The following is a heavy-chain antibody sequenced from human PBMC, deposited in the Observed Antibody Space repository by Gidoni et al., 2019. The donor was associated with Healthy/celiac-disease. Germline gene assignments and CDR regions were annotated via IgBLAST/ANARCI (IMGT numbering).Heavy chain of an antibody. CDR3: ARNRKLWFGESLRY. Sequence: QVQLVQSGAEVKKPGASVKVSCKASGYTFTSYGISWVRQAPGQGLEWMGWISAYNGNTNHAQELQGRDPMTTDTSTSTAYMELRSRRSDDTAVYYCARNRKLWFGESLRYWGQGTLVTVSS. J-gene: IGHJ4*02. CDR1: GYTFTSYG. CDR2: ISAYNGNT. D-gene: IGHD3-10*01. V-gene: IGHV1-18*01.